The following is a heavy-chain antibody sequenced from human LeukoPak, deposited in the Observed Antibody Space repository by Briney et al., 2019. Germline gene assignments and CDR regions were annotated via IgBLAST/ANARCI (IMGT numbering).Heavy chain of an antibody. J-gene: IGHJ4*02. V-gene: IGHV4-39*01. D-gene: IGHD3-22*01. CDR2: IYYSGST. CDR3: ARQLTYYYDSSGYYPWAYYFDY. Sequence: SETLSLTCTVAAGSISSSSYYWGWLREPPGKGLGGFGSIYYSGSTSHNPSLKTRLTIPVGTTTNQFSLMLPPVTAPGTAVCYCARQLTYYYDSSGYYPWAYYFDYWGQGNLVTVST. CDR1: AGSISSSSYY.